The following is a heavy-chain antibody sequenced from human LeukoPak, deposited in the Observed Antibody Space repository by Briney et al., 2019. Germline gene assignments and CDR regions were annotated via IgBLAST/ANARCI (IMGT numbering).Heavy chain of an antibody. CDR3: AKDRGYSSGWYPRKDYIFDY. J-gene: IGHJ4*02. Sequence: PGGSLRLSCAASGFTLSTYAMSWVRQTPGKGLEWVAATSSSDAGTYHADSVRGRFTISRDNSKNTLYLQMNSLRAEDTAVYYCAKDRGYSSGWYPRKDYIFDYWGQGTLVTVSS. CDR1: GFTLSTYA. D-gene: IGHD6-19*01. CDR2: TSSSDAGT. V-gene: IGHV3-23*01.